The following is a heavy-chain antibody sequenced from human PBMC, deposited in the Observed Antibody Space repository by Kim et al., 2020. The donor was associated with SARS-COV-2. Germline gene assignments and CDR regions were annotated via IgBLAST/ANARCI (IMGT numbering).Heavy chain of an antibody. CDR1: GYTFTSYG. CDR2: ISAYNGNT. V-gene: IGHV1-18*01. Sequence: ASVKVSCKASGYTFTSYGISWVRQAPGQGLEWMGWISAYNGNTIYAQRLQGRVTMTTDTSTSTAYMELRSLRSDDTAVYYCARDGFGWDLRQDFDYWGQGTLVTVSS. D-gene: IGHD1-26*01. CDR3: ARDGFGWDLRQDFDY. J-gene: IGHJ4*02.